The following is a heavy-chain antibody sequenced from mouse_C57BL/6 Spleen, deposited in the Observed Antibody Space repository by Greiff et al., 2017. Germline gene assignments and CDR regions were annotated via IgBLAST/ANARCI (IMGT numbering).Heavy chain of an antibody. Sequence: QVQLQQSGAELVRPGASVTLSCKASGYTFTDYEMHWVKQTPVHGLEWIGAIDPETGGTAYNQKFKGKAILTADKSSSTAYMELRSLTSEDSAVYYCTRMDSSGYVGDYWGQGTTLTVSS. D-gene: IGHD3-2*02. CDR3: TRMDSSGYVGDY. CDR1: GYTFTDYE. CDR2: IDPETGGT. V-gene: IGHV1-15*01. J-gene: IGHJ2*01.